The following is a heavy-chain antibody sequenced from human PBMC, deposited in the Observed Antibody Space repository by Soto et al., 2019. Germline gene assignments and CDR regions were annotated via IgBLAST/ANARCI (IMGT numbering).Heavy chain of an antibody. CDR3: TRGGARWLPYS. J-gene: IGHJ4*02. CDR1: GGSVTSYH. V-gene: IGHV4-59*08. CDR2: TAYTGNT. Sequence: SETLSLTCVVSGGSVTSYHWSWIRQFPGKGLEWIAYTAYTGNTNYNPSLKSRVTISVDTSRNEFSLNLSSVTAADTAVYFCTRGGARWLPYSWGQGTLVTGS. D-gene: IGHD5-12*01.